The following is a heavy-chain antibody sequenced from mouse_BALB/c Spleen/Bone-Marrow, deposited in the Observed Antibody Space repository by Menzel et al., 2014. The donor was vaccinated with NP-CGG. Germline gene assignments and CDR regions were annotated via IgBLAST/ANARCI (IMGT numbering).Heavy chain of an antibody. J-gene: IGHJ3*01. V-gene: IGHV14-3*02. CDR1: GFNIKDTY. CDR3: APYYYGSSLFAY. CDR2: IDPANGNT. D-gene: IGHD1-1*01. Sequence: EVQLQQSGAELVKPGASVKLSCTASGFNIKDTYMYWVKQRPEQGLEWIGRIDPANGNTKYDPKFQGKATITADTSSNTAYLQLSSLTSEDTAVYYCAPYYYGSSLFAYWGQGTLVTVSA.